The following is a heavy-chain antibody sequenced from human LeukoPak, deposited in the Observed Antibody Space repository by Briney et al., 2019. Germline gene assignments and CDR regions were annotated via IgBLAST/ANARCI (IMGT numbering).Heavy chain of an antibody. CDR1: GFTFTTYW. D-gene: IGHD3-16*01. J-gene: IGHJ4*02. CDR2: MNNDGRVI. CDR3: AREFEATGFWALDY. V-gene: IGHV3-74*01. Sequence: PGGSLRLSCRVSGFTFTTYWMHWVRQAPGKGLVWVSRMNNDGRVISYADSVKGRFTIFRYNAKNTLYLQMNSLRAEDTAVYYCAREFEATGFWALDYWGQGTLVTASS.